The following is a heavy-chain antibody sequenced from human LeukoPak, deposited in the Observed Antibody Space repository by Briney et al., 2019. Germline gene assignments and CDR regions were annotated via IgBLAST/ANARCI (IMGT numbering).Heavy chain of an antibody. J-gene: IGHJ6*03. D-gene: IGHD3-16*01. Sequence: GGSLRLSCAASGFTFSSYAMSWVRQAPGKGLEWVSAISGSGGSTYYADSVKGRFTISRDNSKNTLYLQMNSLRAEDTAVYYCAGSQGEYYHMDVWGNGSTVTVSS. V-gene: IGHV3-23*01. CDR2: ISGSGGST. CDR1: GFTFSSYA. CDR3: AGSQGEYYHMDV.